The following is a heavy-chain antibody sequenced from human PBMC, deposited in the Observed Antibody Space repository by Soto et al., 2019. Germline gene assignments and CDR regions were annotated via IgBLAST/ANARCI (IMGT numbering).Heavy chain of an antibody. CDR3: ARGPIRYFDWLRPLGGFDP. V-gene: IGHV4-59*01. CDR2: IYYSGST. CDR1: GGSISSYY. D-gene: IGHD3-9*01. J-gene: IGHJ5*02. Sequence: PSETLSLTYTVSGGSISSYYWSWIRQPPGKGLEWIGYIYYSGSTNYNPSLKSRVTISVDTSKNQFSLKLSSVTAADTAVYYCARGPIRYFDWLRPLGGFDPWGQGTLVTVSS.